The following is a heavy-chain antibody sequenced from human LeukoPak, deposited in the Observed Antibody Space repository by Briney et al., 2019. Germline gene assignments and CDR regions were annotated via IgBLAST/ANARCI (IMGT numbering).Heavy chain of an antibody. CDR1: GGSLKNYY. D-gene: IGHD2-15*01. V-gene: IGHV4-4*07. J-gene: IGHJ3*02. CDR2: IYTRGST. CDR3: ASVRYCSADICSGGDAFDI. Sequence: PSETLSLTCTASGGSLKNYYWSWIRQPAGKGLEWIGRIYTRGSTNYNPSLKSRVTMSVDTSKNQFSLKLSSVTAADTAVYYCASVRYCSADICSGGDAFDIWGQGTMVSVSS.